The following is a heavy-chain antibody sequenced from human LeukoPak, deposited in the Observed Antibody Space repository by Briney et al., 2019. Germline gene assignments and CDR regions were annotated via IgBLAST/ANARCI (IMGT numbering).Heavy chain of an antibody. Sequence: GGSLRLSCAASGFTFSDYYMSWIRQAPGKGLEWVSSISSSSSTIYYADSVKGRFTISRDNAKNSLYLQMNSLRAEDTAMYYCARTYGDYVYFDYWGQGTLVTVSS. J-gene: IGHJ4*02. CDR2: ISSSSSTI. D-gene: IGHD4-17*01. CDR3: ARTYGDYVYFDY. V-gene: IGHV3-11*04. CDR1: GFTFSDYY.